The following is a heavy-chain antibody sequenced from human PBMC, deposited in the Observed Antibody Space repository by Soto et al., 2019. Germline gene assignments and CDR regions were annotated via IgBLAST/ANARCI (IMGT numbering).Heavy chain of an antibody. CDR2: INWNGDST. CDR1: GFTFDDYG. D-gene: IGHD6-19*01. J-gene: IGHJ4*02. V-gene: IGHV3-20*04. CDR3: ARGQSSGWSIHDY. Sequence: GESLKISCAASGFTFDDYGMSWVRQAPGKGLEWVSGINWNGDSTGYADSVKGRFTMSRDNAKNSRYLQMNSLRAEDTALYYCARGQSSGWSIHDYWGQGTLVTVSS.